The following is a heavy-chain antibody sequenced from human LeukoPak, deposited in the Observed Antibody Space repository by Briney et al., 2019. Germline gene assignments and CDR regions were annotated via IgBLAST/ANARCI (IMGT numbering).Heavy chain of an antibody. J-gene: IGHJ5*02. CDR2: IYYSGST. Sequence: SETLSLTCTVSGGPISSYYWSWIRQPPGKGLEWIGYIYYSGSTNYKPSLKSRVTISVDTSKNQFSLRLSSVTAADTAVYYCARVEVGYYYGLGTQISWFDPWGQGTLVTVSS. CDR3: ARVEVGYYYGLGTQISWFDP. CDR1: GGPISSYY. V-gene: IGHV4-59*08. D-gene: IGHD3-10*01.